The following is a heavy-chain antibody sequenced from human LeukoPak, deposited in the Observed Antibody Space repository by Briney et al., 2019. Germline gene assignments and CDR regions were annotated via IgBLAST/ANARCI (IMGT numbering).Heavy chain of an antibody. CDR3: ARDPDSDTSDYYYPYYFDY. V-gene: IGHV3-21*01. Sequence: GGSLRLSCAVSGFTFSSYTMNWVRQTPGKGLEWVSSISSRSSYIYYTDSVKGRFTISRDNAKNSLYLQMNSLRAEDTAVYYCARDPDSDTSDYYYPYYFDYWGQGTLVTVSS. CDR2: ISSRSSYI. D-gene: IGHD3-22*01. CDR1: GFTFSSYT. J-gene: IGHJ4*02.